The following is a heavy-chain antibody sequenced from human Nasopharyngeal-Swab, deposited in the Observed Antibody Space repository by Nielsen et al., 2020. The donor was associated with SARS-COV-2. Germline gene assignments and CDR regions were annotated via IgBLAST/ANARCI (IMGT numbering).Heavy chain of an antibody. Sequence: WGRQPPGKGLERIGEINHSGSTNYNPSLKSRVTISVDTSKNQFSLKLSSVTAADTAVYYCARGLGKQITIFEVVIAYNWFDPWGQGTLVTVSS. CDR3: ARGLGKQITIFEVVIAYNWFDP. CDR2: INHSGST. J-gene: IGHJ5*02. D-gene: IGHD3-3*01. V-gene: IGHV4-34*01.